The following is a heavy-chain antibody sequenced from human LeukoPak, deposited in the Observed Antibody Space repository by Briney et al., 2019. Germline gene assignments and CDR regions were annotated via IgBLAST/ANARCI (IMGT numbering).Heavy chain of an antibody. CDR2: ISYDGSNK. J-gene: IGHJ5*02. V-gene: IGHV3-30*01. D-gene: IGHD4-23*01. CDR1: GFTFSSYA. Sequence: RSLRLSCAASGFTFSSYAMHWVRQAPGKGLEWVAVISYDGSNKYYADSVKGRFTISRDNSKNTLYLQMNSLRAEDTAVYYCARSTLRWNNWFDPWGQGTLVTVSS. CDR3: ARSTLRWNNWFDP.